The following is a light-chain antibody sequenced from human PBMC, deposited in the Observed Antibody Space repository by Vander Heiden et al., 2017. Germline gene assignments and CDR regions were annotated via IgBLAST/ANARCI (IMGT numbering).Light chain of an antibody. Sequence: QSVLTQPPSVSGTLGQRVTIPCSGSKSNIGTNYVYWYKQMSGMAPRLLSYRNNQRPSGVPDRFSGSRSGTSASLAISRLQSEDDSDYFCATWDDSLRSVVFGGGTRLTVL. CDR1: KSNIGTNY. J-gene: IGLJ2*01. CDR3: ATWDDSLRSVV. V-gene: IGLV1-47*01. CDR2: RNN.